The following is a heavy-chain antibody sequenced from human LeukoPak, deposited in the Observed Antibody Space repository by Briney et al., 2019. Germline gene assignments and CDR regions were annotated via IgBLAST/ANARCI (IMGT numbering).Heavy chain of an antibody. CDR3: ARAPYNSKYYITD. D-gene: IGHD4-11*01. Sequence: SETLSLTCIVSGDSFSTSSYFWGWIRQPPGKGLEWIGAIYFTGSTYYNPSLKSRVSISEGTSKNRFSLNLTSLTAADTAIYYCARAPYNSKYYITDWGRGTLVTVSS. CDR2: IYFTGST. J-gene: IGHJ4*02. CDR1: GDSFSTSSYF. V-gene: IGHV4-39*07.